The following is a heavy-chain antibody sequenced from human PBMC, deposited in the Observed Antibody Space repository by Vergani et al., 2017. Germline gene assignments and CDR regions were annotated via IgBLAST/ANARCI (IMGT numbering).Heavy chain of an antibody. D-gene: IGHD6-13*01. V-gene: IGHV1-2*02. J-gene: IGHJ3*02. CDR2: INPNSGVT. Sequence: QVQLVQSGAEVKKPGASVKVSCKASGYTFTGYYIHWVRQAPGQGLEWMGCINPNSGVTNYAQKFQGRVTMTRDTSISTAYMELSRLRSDDRAVYYCARVVAAAGPRNDAFDIWGQGTMVTV. CDR1: GYTFTGYY. CDR3: ARVVAAAGPRNDAFDI.